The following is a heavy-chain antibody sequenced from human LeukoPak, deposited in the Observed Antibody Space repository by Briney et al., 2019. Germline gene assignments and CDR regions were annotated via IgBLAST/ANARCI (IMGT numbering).Heavy chain of an antibody. Sequence: SETLSLTCAVYGGSFSGYYWSWIHQPPGKGLEWIGEINHSGSTNYNPSLKSRVTISVDTSKNQFSLKLSSVTAADTAVYYCARGLKFAYYYDSSGYYYERGYFDYWGQGTLVTVSS. CDR1: GGSFSGYY. V-gene: IGHV4-34*01. CDR3: ARGLKFAYYYDSSGYYYERGYFDY. J-gene: IGHJ4*02. D-gene: IGHD3-22*01. CDR2: INHSGST.